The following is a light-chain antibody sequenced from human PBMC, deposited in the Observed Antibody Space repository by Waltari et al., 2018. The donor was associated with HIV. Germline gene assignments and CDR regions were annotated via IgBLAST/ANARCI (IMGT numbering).Light chain of an antibody. CDR2: KAS. CDR1: QSIGNW. V-gene: IGKV1-5*03. Sequence: DIQMTQSPSTLSASVGDRVTITCRASQSIGNWLAWYQQKPGKAPNFMIYKASSLASGVPSRFGGSGSGTEFTLTISSLQPDDFATYYCQQYNSYPYTFGQGTKLEI. CDR3: QQYNSYPYT. J-gene: IGKJ2*01.